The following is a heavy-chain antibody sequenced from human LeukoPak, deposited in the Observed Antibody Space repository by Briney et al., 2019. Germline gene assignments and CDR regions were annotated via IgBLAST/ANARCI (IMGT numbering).Heavy chain of an antibody. Sequence: GGSLRLSCAASGFTFSTYRMHWVRQAPGKGLVWVSRFNSDGRSTYYADSVKGRFTISRDNAKNTLYLQMNSLRAEDTAVYCCARGRYYLDSWGQGTLVTVSS. J-gene: IGHJ4*02. CDR2: FNSDGRST. D-gene: IGHD4-17*01. V-gene: IGHV3-74*01. CDR1: GFTFSTYR. CDR3: ARGRYYLDS.